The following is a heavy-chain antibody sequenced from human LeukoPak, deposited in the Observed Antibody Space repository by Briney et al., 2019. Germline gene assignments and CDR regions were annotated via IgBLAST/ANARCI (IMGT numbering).Heavy chain of an antibody. CDR3: APSGPIFGVVTLQH. CDR1: VYTLTELS. D-gene: IGHD3-3*01. CDR2: FYLEDGET. V-gene: IGHV1-24*01. Sequence: GASVKDSRMVSVYTLTELSMHGVRQPPGKGLEWMGGFYLEDGETSYAQKFQGRVTMTEDTSTDTAYMERSSLRSEDTAVYYCAPSGPIFGVVTLQHWGQGNLVTVSS. J-gene: IGHJ1*01.